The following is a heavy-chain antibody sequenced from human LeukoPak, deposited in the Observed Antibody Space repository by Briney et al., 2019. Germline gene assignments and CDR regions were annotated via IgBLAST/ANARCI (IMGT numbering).Heavy chain of an antibody. CDR2: ISADNGNT. CDR3: ARVGVVVPAAWFGP. Sequence: ASVGVSCKASGYNFGIFGISWVRQAPGQGLEWMGWISADNGNTNYAQNLQGRVTMTTDTSTSTAYMELRSLRSDDTAVYYCARVGVVVPAAWFGPWGQGTLVTVSS. V-gene: IGHV1-18*01. D-gene: IGHD2-2*01. CDR1: GYNFGIFG. J-gene: IGHJ5*02.